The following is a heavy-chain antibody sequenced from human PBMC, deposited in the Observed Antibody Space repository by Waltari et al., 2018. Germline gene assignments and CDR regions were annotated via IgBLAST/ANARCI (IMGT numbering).Heavy chain of an antibody. D-gene: IGHD3-3*01. CDR2: INHSGST. CDR1: GGSFSGYY. V-gene: IGHV4-34*01. CDR3: ARGHRFFPV. Sequence: QVQLQQWGAGLLTPSETLSLTCAVYGGSFSGYYWNWIRQPPGKGLEWIGEINHSGSTNYNPSLKSRVTISGDTSKNQFSLKLSSVTAADTAVYYCARGHRFFPVWGKGTTVTISS. J-gene: IGHJ6*04.